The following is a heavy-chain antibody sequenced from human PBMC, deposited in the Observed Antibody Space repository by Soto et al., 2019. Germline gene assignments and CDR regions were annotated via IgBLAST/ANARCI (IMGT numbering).Heavy chain of an antibody. V-gene: IGHV1-69*12. D-gene: IGHD2-15*01. J-gene: IGHJ4*02. CDR2: IIPMFDTP. CDR3: ARSGGLDRDFNY. CDR1: GGTFSSDS. Sequence: QLVQSGAEVKKPGSSVKVSCKASGGTFSSDSFSWVRQAPGQGLEWMGGIIPMFDTPIYAQKFQDRVTITADESTSTAYMQLSSLRSGDTAVYYCARSGGLDRDFNYWGQGSLVTVSS.